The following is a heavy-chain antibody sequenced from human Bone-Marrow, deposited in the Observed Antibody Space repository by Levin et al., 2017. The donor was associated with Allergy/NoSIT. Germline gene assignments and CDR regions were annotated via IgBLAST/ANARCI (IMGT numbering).Heavy chain of an antibody. V-gene: IGHV4-59*01. CDR1: GGSISSYY. CDR2: IYYSGST. D-gene: IGHD1-1*01. Sequence: KTSETLSLTCTVSGGSISSYYWSWIRQPPGKGLEWIGYIYYSGSTNYNPSLKSRVTISVDTSKNQFSLKLSSVTAADTAVYYCARDSTGTPDDAFDSWGQGTMVTVSS. J-gene: IGHJ3*02. CDR3: ARDSTGTPDDAFDS.